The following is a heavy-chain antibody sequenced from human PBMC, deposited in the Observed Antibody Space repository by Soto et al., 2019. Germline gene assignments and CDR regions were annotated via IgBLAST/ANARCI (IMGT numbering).Heavy chain of an antibody. Sequence: QVQLQESGPGLVKPSGTLSLTCAVSSGSITSSNWWSWVRQPPGKGLEWIGEIYHSGSTNYNPSLKSRVTISVDKSKNLFFLKLSSVTAADTAIYYCAGGAVAGTSPAYWGQGTLVTVSS. V-gene: IGHV4-4*02. D-gene: IGHD6-19*01. J-gene: IGHJ4*02. CDR2: IYHSGST. CDR3: AGGAVAGTSPAY. CDR1: SGSITSSNW.